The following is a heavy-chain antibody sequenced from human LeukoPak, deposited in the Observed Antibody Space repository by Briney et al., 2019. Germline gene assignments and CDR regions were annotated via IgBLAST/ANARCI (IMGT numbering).Heavy chain of an antibody. CDR3: ARGAVVPAAMFDY. CDR1: GGSISSYY. V-gene: IGHV4-59*01. J-gene: IGHJ4*02. CDR2: IYYSGST. D-gene: IGHD2-2*01. Sequence: SETLSLTCNVSGGSISSYYWSWIRQPPGKGLEWIGFIYYSGSTNYNPSLKSRVTISVDTSKNQFSLKLSSVTAADTAVYYCARGAVVPAAMFDYWGQGTLVTVSS.